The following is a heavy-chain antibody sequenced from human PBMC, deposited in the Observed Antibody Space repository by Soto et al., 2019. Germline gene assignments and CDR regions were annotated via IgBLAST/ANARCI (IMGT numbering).Heavy chain of an antibody. CDR1: GGTFSSYA. V-gene: IGHV1-69*13. CDR3: ARAKGVYDSSGYYPY. J-gene: IGHJ4*02. CDR2: IIPIFGTA. Sequence: GASVQVSCKASGGTFSSYAISWVRQAPGQGLEWMGGIIPIFGTANYAQKFQGRVTITADESTSTAYMELSSLRSEDTAVYYCARAKGVYDSSGYYPYWGQGTLVTVSS. D-gene: IGHD3-22*01.